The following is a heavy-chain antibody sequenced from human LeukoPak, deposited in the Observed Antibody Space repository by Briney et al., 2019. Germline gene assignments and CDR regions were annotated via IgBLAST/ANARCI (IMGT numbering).Heavy chain of an antibody. D-gene: IGHD3-10*01. Sequence: SETLSLTCAVYGGSFSGHYWSWIRQPAGKGLERIGRIYTSGSTNYNPSLRSRVTMSVDTSKNQFSLKLSSVTAADTAVYYCARVPRSGGCYYGMDVWGQGTTVTVSS. CDR1: GGSFSGHY. CDR2: IYTSGST. CDR3: ARVPRSGGCYYGMDV. V-gene: IGHV4-59*10. J-gene: IGHJ6*02.